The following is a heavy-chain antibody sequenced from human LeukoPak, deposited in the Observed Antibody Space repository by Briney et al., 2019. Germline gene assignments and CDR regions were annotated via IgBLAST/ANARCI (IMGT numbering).Heavy chain of an antibody. CDR3: ARHSAGIVVAGK. CDR2: IDPSDSYT. V-gene: IGHV5-10-1*01. D-gene: IGHD6-19*01. Sequence: GEPLKISCKGSGYSFTSYWISWVRQMPGKGLEWMGRIDPSDSYTNYSPSFQGHVTISADKSISTVYLQWSSLKASDTAMYYCARHSAGIVVAGKWGQGTLVTVSS. CDR1: GYSFTSYW. J-gene: IGHJ4*02.